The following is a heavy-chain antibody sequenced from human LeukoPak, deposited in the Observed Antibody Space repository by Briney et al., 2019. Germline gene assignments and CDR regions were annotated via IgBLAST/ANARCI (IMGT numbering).Heavy chain of an antibody. CDR1: GYTFTPYY. CDR2: INPSGGGT. CDR3: ARGGCGSSSCNYGLDV. D-gene: IGHD2-2*01. J-gene: IGHJ6*02. V-gene: IGHV1-46*01. Sequence: GASVKVSCKASGYTFTPYYMHWVRQAPGQGLVWMGLINPSGGGTRYAQKFQGRVTMTRDTSTSTVYMELSSLRSEDTAVYYCARGGCGSSSCNYGLDVWGHGTTVTVSS.